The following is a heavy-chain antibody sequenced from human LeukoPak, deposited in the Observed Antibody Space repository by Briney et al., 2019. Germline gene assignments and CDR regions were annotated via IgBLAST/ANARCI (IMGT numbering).Heavy chain of an antibody. CDR2: IEQDGSEK. J-gene: IGHJ4*02. D-gene: IGHD6-19*01. CDR1: GFTFSSYA. CDR3: ARGYSSGSISFDY. V-gene: IGHV3-7*04. Sequence: GGSLRLSCAASGFTFSSYAMSWVRQAPGKGLEWVANIEQDGSEKYYVDSVKGRFTISRDNAKNSLYLQMNSLRAEDTAVYYCARGYSSGSISFDYWGQGTLVTVSS.